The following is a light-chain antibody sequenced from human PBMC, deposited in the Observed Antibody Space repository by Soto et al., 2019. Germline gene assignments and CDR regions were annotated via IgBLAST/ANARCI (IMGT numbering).Light chain of an antibody. V-gene: IGKV1-5*01. CDR1: QSIYNY. Sequence: DIQVTQSPSTLSASVGDRVTITCRASQSIYNYFAWYQQKPGKAPKLLIYDASTLESGVPSRFSGSGSGTEVTLTISSLQPDDSATYYCQQYFSYFTFGPGTKVDF. CDR2: DAS. J-gene: IGKJ3*01. CDR3: QQYFSYFT.